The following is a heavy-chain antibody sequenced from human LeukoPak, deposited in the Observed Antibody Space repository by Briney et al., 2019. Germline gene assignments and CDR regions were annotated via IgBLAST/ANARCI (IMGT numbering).Heavy chain of an antibody. CDR3: ARVFWGSSGYYFEY. CDR1: GFTFSRYW. CDR2: IKQDGSEK. V-gene: IGHV3-7*04. D-gene: IGHD3-22*01. Sequence: GGSLRLSYAASGFTFSRYWMSWVRQAPGRGLEWVANIKQDGSEKYYVDSVKGRFTISRDNAKNSLYLQMNSLRVEDTAVYYCARVFWGSSGYYFEYWGQGTLVTVSS. J-gene: IGHJ4*02.